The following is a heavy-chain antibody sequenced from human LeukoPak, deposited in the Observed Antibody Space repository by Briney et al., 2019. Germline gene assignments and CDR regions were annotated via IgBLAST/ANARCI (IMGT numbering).Heavy chain of an antibody. V-gene: IGHV1-69*13. Sequence: GASVKVSCTASGYTFTSCGISWVRQAPGQGLEWMGGIIPIFGTANYAQKFQGRVTITADESTSTAYMELSSLRSEDTAVYYCARGDSGSYITGINWFDPWGQGTLVTVSS. CDR1: GYTFTSCG. J-gene: IGHJ5*02. CDR3: ARGDSGSYITGINWFDP. D-gene: IGHD3-10*01. CDR2: IIPIFGTA.